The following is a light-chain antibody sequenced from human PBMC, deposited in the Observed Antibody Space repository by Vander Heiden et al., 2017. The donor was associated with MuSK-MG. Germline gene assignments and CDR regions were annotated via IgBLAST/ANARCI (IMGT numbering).Light chain of an antibody. J-gene: IGKJ1*01. Sequence: IQMTQSPSSLSASIGDRVTIACRASQGISDYLAWYQQKPGKVPKLLIYAAATLQSGVPSRFSGSGSGTDVTLTISSRQPEDVASYYCQKDNSAPWTFGQGTKVXIK. CDR2: AAA. CDR3: QKDNSAPWT. V-gene: IGKV1-27*01. CDR1: QGISDY.